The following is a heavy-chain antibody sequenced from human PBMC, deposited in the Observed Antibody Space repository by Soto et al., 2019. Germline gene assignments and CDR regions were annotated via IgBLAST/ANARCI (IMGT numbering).Heavy chain of an antibody. D-gene: IGHD3-10*01. V-gene: IGHV4-59*01. CDR3: AREEGGSGGGFDP. CDR1: GGSISSYY. Sequence: QVQLQESGPGLVKPSETLSLTCTVSGGSISSYYWSWIRQPPGKGLEWIGYIYYSGSTNYNPSLKSRVTIAVDTSKNQFSLKLSSVTAADTAVYYCAREEGGSGGGFDPWGQGTLVTVSS. CDR2: IYYSGST. J-gene: IGHJ5*02.